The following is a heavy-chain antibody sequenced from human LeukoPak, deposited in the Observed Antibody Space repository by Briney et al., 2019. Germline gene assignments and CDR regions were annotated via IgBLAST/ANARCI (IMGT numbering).Heavy chain of an antibody. J-gene: IGHJ4*02. D-gene: IGHD3-22*01. CDR1: GFAFSTYP. CDR3: AKAYYYDSSGYYIDY. V-gene: IGHV3-30*04. CDR2: ISYDGSNK. Sequence: TGGSLRLSCAASGFAFSTYPVHWVRQAPGKGLEWVAVISYDGSNKYYADSVKGRFTISRDNSKNTLYLQMNSLRAEDTAVYYCAKAYYYDSSGYYIDYWGQGTLVTVSS.